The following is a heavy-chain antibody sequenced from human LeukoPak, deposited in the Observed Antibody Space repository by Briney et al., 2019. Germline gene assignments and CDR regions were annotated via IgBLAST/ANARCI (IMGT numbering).Heavy chain of an antibody. CDR2: IYYSGRT. CDR1: GDSITSNNYY. V-gene: IGHV4-39*07. J-gene: IGHJ5*02. CDR3: ARVTAAAGTGFDP. D-gene: IGHD6-13*01. Sequence: SETLSLTCTVSGDSITSNNYYWGCIRQPPGKGLEWIGSIYYSGRTYFNPSLKSRVTISVDTSKNQFSLKLSSVTAADTAVYYCARVTAAAGTGFDPWGQGTLVTVSS.